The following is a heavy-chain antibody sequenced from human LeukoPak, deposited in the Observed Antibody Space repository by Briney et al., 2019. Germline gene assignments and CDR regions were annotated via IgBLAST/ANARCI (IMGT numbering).Heavy chain of an antibody. V-gene: IGHV3-21*01. CDR3: ARSMSALDI. J-gene: IGHJ3*02. D-gene: IGHD2-8*01. CDR1: GFIFSSFS. CDR2: ISSSSSYI. Sequence: GGALRLSCEASGFIFSSFSMNWVRPAPWTGLEWVSSISSSSSYIYYADSVKGRFTISRDNAKNSLYLQMNSLRAEDTAVYYCARSMSALDIWGQGTMVTVSS.